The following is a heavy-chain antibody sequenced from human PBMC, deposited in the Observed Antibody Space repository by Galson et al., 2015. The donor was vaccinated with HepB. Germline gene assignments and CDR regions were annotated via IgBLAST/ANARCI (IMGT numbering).Heavy chain of an antibody. J-gene: IGHJ4*02. CDR3: ARRGGITMTVMYADL. D-gene: IGHD3-3*01. CDR1: GFTFRDYY. V-gene: IGHV3-11*01. Sequence: SLRLSCAASGFTFRDYYMTWIRQAPGKGLEWIAHISSRSFTTYYAESVKGRFTISRDNTNNSLVLQLSSLRADDTAVYYCARRGGITMTVMYADLWGQGTLVTVAS. CDR2: ISSRSFTT.